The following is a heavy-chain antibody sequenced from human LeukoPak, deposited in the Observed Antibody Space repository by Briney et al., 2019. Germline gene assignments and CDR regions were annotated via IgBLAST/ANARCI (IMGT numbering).Heavy chain of an antibody. J-gene: IGHJ4*02. CDR3: ERGGQSRAASCDY. D-gene: IGHD6-13*01. CDR2: ISSSSITI. Sequence: GGSLRLSCGASGLTFSTYSMSWVRQAPGKGLEWVSYISSSSITIYYAYSVKGRFTITRDNAKNSLYLQMNSLRAEDTAVYYCERGGQSRAASCDYWGQGTLVTVSS. CDR1: GLTFSTYS. V-gene: IGHV3-48*01.